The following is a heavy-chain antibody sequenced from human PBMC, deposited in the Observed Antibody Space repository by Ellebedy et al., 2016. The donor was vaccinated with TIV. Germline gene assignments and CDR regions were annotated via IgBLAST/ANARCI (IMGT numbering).Heavy chain of an antibody. CDR2: ISSSSSYI. CDR3: ARALGDTTMVDTNWFDP. V-gene: IGHV3-21*01. J-gene: IGHJ5*02. D-gene: IGHD5-18*01. Sequence: GGSLRLSCAASGFTFSSYSMNWVRQAPGKGLEWVSSISSSSSYIYYTVSVKGRFTISRDNAKNSLYLQMNSLRAEDTAVYYCARALGDTTMVDTNWFDPWGQGTLVTVSS. CDR1: GFTFSSYS.